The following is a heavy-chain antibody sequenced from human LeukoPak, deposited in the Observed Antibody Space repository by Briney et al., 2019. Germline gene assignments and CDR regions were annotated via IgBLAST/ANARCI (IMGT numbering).Heavy chain of an antibody. D-gene: IGHD6-6*01. CDR2: IYTTGVT. CDR1: GDSISHGTYY. Sequence: SETLSLTCSVSGDSISHGTYYWSWIRQPAGQGLEWIGRIYTTGVTNYNPSLKTRVTISVDPSLNQFSLNLTSVTAADTAAYYCAREFLASRRNWVDPWGQGTLVTVSS. J-gene: IGHJ5*02. CDR3: AREFLASRRNWVDP. V-gene: IGHV4-61*02.